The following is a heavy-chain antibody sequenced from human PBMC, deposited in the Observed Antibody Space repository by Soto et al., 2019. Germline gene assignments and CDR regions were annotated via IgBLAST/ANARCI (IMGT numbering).Heavy chain of an antibody. V-gene: IGHV1-2*04. Sequence: ASVKVSCKASGYTFTGYYMHWVRQAPGQGLEWMGWINPNSGGTNYAQKFQGWVTMTRDTSISTAYMELSRLRSDDTAVYYCARDPTVTTYYTLNTYNWFDPWGQGTLVTVSS. CDR3: ARDPTVTTYYTLNTYNWFDP. J-gene: IGHJ5*02. D-gene: IGHD4-17*01. CDR2: INPNSGGT. CDR1: GYTFTGYY.